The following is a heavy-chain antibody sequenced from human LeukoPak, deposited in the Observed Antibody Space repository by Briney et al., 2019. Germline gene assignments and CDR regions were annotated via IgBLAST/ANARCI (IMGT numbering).Heavy chain of an antibody. V-gene: IGHV3-30*02. CDR2: IRYDGSNK. Sequence: GGSLRLSCAASGFTFSSYGMHWVRQAPSKGLEWVAFIRYDGSNKYYADSVKGRFTISRDNSKNTLYLQMNSLRAEDTAVYYCAKRGEGHFDSSGSYYSRALDYWGQGTLVTVSS. CDR1: GFTFSSYG. CDR3: AKRGEGHFDSSGSYYSRALDY. D-gene: IGHD3-22*01. J-gene: IGHJ4*02.